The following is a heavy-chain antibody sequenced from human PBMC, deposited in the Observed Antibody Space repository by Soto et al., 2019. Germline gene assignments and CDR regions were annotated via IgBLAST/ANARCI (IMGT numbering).Heavy chain of an antibody. Sequence: ESLSLSCSASGFPFSSYAMHWVRQAPGKGLEYVSAISSNGGSTYYADSVKGRFTISRDNSKNTLYLQMSSLRAEDTAVYYCVKDPGARYNWFDPWGQGTLVTVSS. D-gene: IGHD1-26*01. V-gene: IGHV3-64D*06. CDR3: VKDPGARYNWFDP. CDR2: ISSNGGST. CDR1: GFPFSSYA. J-gene: IGHJ5*02.